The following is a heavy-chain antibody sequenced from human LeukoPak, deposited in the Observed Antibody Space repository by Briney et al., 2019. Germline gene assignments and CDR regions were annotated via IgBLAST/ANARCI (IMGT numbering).Heavy chain of an antibody. D-gene: IGHD1-26*01. CDR1: GFTFSSYS. J-gene: IGHJ4*02. CDR2: ISSSSSYI. CDR3: ARDPGFGGSYEDY. V-gene: IGHV3-21*01. Sequence: GGSLRLSCAASGFTFSSYSMNWVRQAPGKGLEWVSSISSSSSYIYYADSVKGRFTISRDNAENSLYLQMNSLRAEDTAVYYCARDPGFGGSYEDYWGQGTLVTVSS.